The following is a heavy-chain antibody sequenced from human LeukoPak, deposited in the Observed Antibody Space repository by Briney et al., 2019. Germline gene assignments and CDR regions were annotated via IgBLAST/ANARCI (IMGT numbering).Heavy chain of an antibody. J-gene: IGHJ3*02. V-gene: IGHV4-39*01. D-gene: IGHD6-19*01. Sequence: SETLSLTCTVSGGSISSSSYYWGWLRQPPGKGLEWIGSIYYSGSTYYNPSLKSRVTISVDTSKNQFSLKLSSVTAADTAVYYCARLIEQWLSNNHAFDIWGQGTMVTVSS. CDR3: ARLIEQWLSNNHAFDI. CDR2: IYYSGST. CDR1: GGSISSSSYY.